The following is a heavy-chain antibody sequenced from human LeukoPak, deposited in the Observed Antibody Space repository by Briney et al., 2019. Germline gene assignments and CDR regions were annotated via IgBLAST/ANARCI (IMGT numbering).Heavy chain of an antibody. CDR3: ARAAPYYDYVWGSSDY. Sequence: PGGSLRLSRAASGFTFSSYSMNWVRQAPGKGLEWVSSISSSSSYIYYADSVKGRFTISRDNAKNSLYLQMNSLRAEDTAVYYCARAAPYYDYVWGSSDYWGQGTLVTVSS. CDR1: GFTFSSYS. J-gene: IGHJ4*02. V-gene: IGHV3-21*01. D-gene: IGHD3-16*01. CDR2: ISSSSSYI.